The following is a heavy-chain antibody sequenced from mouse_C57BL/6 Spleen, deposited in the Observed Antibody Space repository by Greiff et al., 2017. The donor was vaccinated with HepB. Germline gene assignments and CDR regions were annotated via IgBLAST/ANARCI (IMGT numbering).Heavy chain of an antibody. CDR3: ARRGGLTGTFDY. CDR2: IHPNSGST. Sequence: QVQLQQPGAELVKPGASVKLSCKASGYTFTSYWMHWVKQRPGQGLEWIGMIHPNSGSTNYNEKFKSKATLTVDKSSSTAYMQLSSLTSEDSAVYYCARRGGLTGTFDYWGQGTTLTVSS. CDR1: GYTFTSYW. D-gene: IGHD4-1*01. V-gene: IGHV1-64*01. J-gene: IGHJ2*01.